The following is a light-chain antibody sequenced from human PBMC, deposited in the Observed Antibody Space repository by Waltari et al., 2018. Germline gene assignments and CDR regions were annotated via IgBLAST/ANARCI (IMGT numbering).Light chain of an antibody. V-gene: IGLV2-14*03. CDR2: DVS. J-gene: IGLJ2*01. Sequence: QSPRTQPASVSGSPGQPITIPCTGTSRDVGGYNYVPWYQQHPGKAPKLMIYDVSNRPSGVSNRFSGSKSGNTASLTISGLQAEDEADYYCSSYTSSSTVVFGGGTKLTVL. CDR3: SSYTSSSTVV. CDR1: SRDVGGYNY.